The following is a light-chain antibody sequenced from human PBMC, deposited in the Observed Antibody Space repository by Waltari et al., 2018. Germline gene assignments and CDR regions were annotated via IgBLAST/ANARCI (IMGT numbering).Light chain of an antibody. CDR3: LQRDRWLT. J-gene: IGKJ4*01. V-gene: IGKV3-11*01. Sequence: DIVLTQSPATLSLSPGERATPSCRASQSVTNYLAWYQQNPSQAPRLLIYDISTRATAIPARFNGSGSGTDFTLTISSLEPEDFAVYYCLQRDRWLTFGGGTKVEIK. CDR1: QSVTNY. CDR2: DIS.